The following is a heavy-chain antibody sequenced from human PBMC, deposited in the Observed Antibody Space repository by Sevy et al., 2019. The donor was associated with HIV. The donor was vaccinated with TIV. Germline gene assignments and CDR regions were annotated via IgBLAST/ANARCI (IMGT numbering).Heavy chain of an antibody. Sequence: TLSLTCTVSGGSVTSGGYYWSWIRQHPGKGLEWIGYIYYSGSTYYKPSLKSRVTISVDTSKNQFSLKLSSVTAADTAVYYCARNYYDSSGYYLGGEYYFDYWGQGPLVTVSS. CDR3: ARNYYDSSGYYLGGEYYFDY. V-gene: IGHV4-31*03. CDR2: IYYSGST. J-gene: IGHJ4*02. CDR1: GGSVTSGGYY. D-gene: IGHD3-22*01.